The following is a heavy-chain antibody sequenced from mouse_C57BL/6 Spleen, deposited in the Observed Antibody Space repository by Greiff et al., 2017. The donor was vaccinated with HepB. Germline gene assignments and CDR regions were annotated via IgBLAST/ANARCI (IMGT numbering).Heavy chain of an antibody. Sequence: EVQLQQSGPELVKPGASVKISCKASGYTFTDYYMNWVKQSHGKSLEWIGDINPNNGGTSYNQKFKGKATLTVDKSSSTAYMELRSLKSEDAAVYYGAREAYYGSRAWFAYWGQGTLVTVSA. J-gene: IGHJ3*01. V-gene: IGHV1-26*01. CDR1: GYTFTDYY. CDR3: AREAYYGSRAWFAY. D-gene: IGHD1-1*01. CDR2: INPNNGGT.